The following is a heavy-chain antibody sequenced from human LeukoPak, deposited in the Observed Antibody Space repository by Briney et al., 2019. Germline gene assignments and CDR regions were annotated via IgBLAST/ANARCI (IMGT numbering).Heavy chain of an antibody. CDR1: GFTFKNYV. V-gene: IGHV3-23*01. D-gene: IGHD1-26*01. CDR3: AKDLGWELPAEAY. Sequence: GGSLRLSCVASGFTFKNYVMNWVRQAPGKGLEWLATIYGSGVSISYADSVKGRFTISRDNSNDTLYLQMNSLRAEDTAMYYCAKDLGWELPAEAYWGQGILVTVSS. CDR2: IYGSGVSI. J-gene: IGHJ4*02.